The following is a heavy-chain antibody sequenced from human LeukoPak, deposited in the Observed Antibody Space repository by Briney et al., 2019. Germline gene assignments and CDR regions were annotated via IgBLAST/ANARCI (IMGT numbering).Heavy chain of an antibody. J-gene: IGHJ4*02. CDR2: ISHDGII. D-gene: IGHD5-24*01. CDR3: ARDWVYKIDY. Sequence: LPGGSLRLSCETAGFTFSSYVMHWVRRTPGKGLVWVSRISHDGIISYADSVEGRFTISRDNAKNTLTLQMNSLRVEDTAVYFCARDWVYKIDYWGRGTLVTVSS. V-gene: IGHV3-74*01. CDR1: GFTFSSYV.